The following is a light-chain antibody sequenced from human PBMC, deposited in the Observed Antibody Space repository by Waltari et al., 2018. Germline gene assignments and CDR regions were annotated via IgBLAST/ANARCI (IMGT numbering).Light chain of an antibody. CDR1: QSVSRT. V-gene: IGKV3-20*01. CDR3: QHYVSLPVT. CDR2: DAS. J-gene: IGKJ1*01. Sequence: EIVLTLSPGTLSLSPGERATLSCRASQSVSRTLAWYQQKPGQAPRLLIYDASSRATGIPDRFSGSGSGTDFSLTITRLEPEDFAVYYCQHYVSLPVTFGQGTKVEIK.